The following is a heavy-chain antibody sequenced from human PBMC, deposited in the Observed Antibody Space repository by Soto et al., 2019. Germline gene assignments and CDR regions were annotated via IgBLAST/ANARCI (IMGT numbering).Heavy chain of an antibody. CDR1: GVSISSGEYY. CDR2: IYYSGST. CDR3: ARDKNSNYYYYGMDV. Sequence: PSEYLSLTCTVSGVSISSGEYYWSWIRQPPGKGLEWIGYIYYSGSTYYNPSLKSRVTISVDTSKNQFSLKLSCVTAADTAVYYCARDKNSNYYYYGMDVWGQGTTVTVSS. V-gene: IGHV4-30-4*01. D-gene: IGHD5-18*01. J-gene: IGHJ6*02.